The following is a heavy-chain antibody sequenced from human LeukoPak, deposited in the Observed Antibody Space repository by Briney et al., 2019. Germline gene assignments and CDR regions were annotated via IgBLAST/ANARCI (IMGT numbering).Heavy chain of an antibody. CDR3: AGGIGGFYDSSGCYNY. J-gene: IGHJ4*02. CDR2: IYSGVTT. V-gene: IGHV3-53*01. Sequence: PGGSLRLSCAASGFTVSSNYMSWVRQAPGKGLEWVSVIYSGVTTYYAESVKGRFTISRDNSKNTLFLQMNSLRTEDTAVYYCAGGIGGFYDSSGCYNYWGQGTLVTVSS. CDR1: GFTVSSNY. D-gene: IGHD3-22*01.